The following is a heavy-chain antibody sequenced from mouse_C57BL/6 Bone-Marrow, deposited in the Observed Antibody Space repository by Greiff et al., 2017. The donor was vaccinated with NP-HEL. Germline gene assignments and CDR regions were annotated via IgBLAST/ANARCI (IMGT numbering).Heavy chain of an antibody. CDR1: GYTFTSYW. Sequence: QVQLQQPGAELVMPGASVKLSCKASGYTFTSYWMHWVKQRPGQGLEWIGEIDPSDSYTNYNQKSKGKSTLTVDKSSSTAYMQLSSLTSEDSAVYYCARSRVPSMDYWGQGTSVTVSS. J-gene: IGHJ4*01. V-gene: IGHV1-69*01. CDR3: ARSRVPSMDY. D-gene: IGHD6-1*01. CDR2: IDPSDSYT.